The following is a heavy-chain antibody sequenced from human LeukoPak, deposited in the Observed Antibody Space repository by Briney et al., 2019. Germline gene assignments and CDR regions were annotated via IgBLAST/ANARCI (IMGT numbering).Heavy chain of an antibody. CDR3: AKERGAAPPSSGYYYYMDV. Sequence: GGSLRLSCAASGFTFSNYAMSWVRQAPGKGLEWVSSISGSGDKTYDADSVKVRFTISRDNSKNTLYLQMNSLRAEDTAVYYCAKERGAAPPSSGYYYYMDVWGKGTTVTVSS. CDR1: GFTFSNYA. CDR2: ISGSGDKT. V-gene: IGHV3-23*01. J-gene: IGHJ6*03. D-gene: IGHD6-6*01.